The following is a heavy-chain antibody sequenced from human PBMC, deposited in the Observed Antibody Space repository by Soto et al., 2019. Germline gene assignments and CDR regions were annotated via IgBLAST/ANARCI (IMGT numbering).Heavy chain of an antibody. V-gene: IGHV3-53*01. CDR2: IYSGGST. J-gene: IGHJ4*02. D-gene: IGHD2-8*01. Sequence: PGGSLRLSCAASGFTVSSNYMSWVRQAPGKGLEWVSVIYSGGSTYYADSVKGRFTISRDNSKNTLYLQMNSLRAEDTAVYYCARVRRALMVYDVFDHWGQGTLVTVYS. CDR3: ARVRRALMVYDVFDH. CDR1: GFTVSSNY.